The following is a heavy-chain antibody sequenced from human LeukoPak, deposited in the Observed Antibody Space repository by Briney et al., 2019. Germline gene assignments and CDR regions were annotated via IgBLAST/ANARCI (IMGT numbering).Heavy chain of an antibody. CDR2: INHSGST. CDR3: ARGRTPGAFDI. Sequence: SETLSLTCAVYGGSFSGYYWSWIRQPPGKGLEWIGEINHSGSTNYNPSLKSRVAISVDTSKNQFSLKLSSVTAADTAVYYCARGRTPGAFDIWGQGTMVTVSS. V-gene: IGHV4-34*01. D-gene: IGHD1-14*01. CDR1: GGSFSGYY. J-gene: IGHJ3*02.